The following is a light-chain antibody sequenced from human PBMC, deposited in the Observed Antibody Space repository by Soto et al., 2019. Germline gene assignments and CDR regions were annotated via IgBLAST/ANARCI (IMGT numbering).Light chain of an antibody. J-gene: IGKJ5*01. V-gene: IGKV3-20*01. CDR3: LQYGSSPHT. Sequence: EIVMTQSPATLSVSPGERATLSCRAIQSVSRNLAWYQQKPGQAPRLLISGASNRASDIPDRFSGSGSWTDFTLTISRLEPEDFEVYYCLQYGSSPHTFGQGTRLEIK. CDR2: GAS. CDR1: QSVSRN.